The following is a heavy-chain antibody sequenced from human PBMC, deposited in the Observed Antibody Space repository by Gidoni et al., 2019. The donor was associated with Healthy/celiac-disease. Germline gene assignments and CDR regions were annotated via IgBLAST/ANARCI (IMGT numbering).Heavy chain of an antibody. D-gene: IGHD4-17*01. CDR3: ACQGDYAAFDI. J-gene: IGHJ3*02. Sequence: EVQLVQSGAEVQKPGGSLKISCQGSGYSFTSYWIGGVRQMPGTGLEVRGIIYPGDSDTSYSPSFQGQVTISADKAISTAYLQWSSLKASDTAMSYCACQGDYAAFDIWGQGTMVTVSS. CDR2: IYPGDSDT. V-gene: IGHV5-51*01. CDR1: GYSFTSYW.